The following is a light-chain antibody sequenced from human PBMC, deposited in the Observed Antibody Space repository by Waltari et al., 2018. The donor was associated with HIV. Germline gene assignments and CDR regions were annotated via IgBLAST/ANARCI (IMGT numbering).Light chain of an antibody. CDR3: QQYGSSPALYT. CDR1: QSVSSN. CDR2: GAS. V-gene: IGKV3-15*01. Sequence: EIVMTQSPATLSVSPGERATLSCRTSQSVSSNLAWYQQKPGQAPRLLIYGASTRATDIPARFSGSGSGTEFTLTISSLQSEDFAVYYCQQYGSSPALYTFGQGTKLEIK. J-gene: IGKJ2*01.